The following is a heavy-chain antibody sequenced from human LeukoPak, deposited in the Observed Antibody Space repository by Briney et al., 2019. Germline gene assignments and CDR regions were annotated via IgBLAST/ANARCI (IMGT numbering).Heavy chain of an antibody. CDR3: ARVVRGVRDPRFDY. V-gene: IGHV3-13*01. D-gene: IGHD3-10*01. J-gene: IGHJ4*02. CDR2: IGTAGDT. Sequence: PGTSLRLSCAASGFTFSSYDMHWVRQATGKGLEWVSAIGTAGDTYYPGSVKGRFTISRENAKNSLYLQMNSLRAGDTAVYYCARVVRGVRDPRFDYWGQGTLVTVSS. CDR1: GFTFSSYD.